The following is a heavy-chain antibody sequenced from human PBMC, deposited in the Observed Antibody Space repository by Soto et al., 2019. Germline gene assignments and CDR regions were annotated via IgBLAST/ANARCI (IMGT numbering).Heavy chain of an antibody. CDR1: GGTFSSYT. D-gene: IGHD4-17*01. J-gene: IGHJ6*02. V-gene: IGHV1-24*01. CDR3: ATEASTVTLTTNYYGMDV. Sequence: ASVKASCKASGGTFSSYTISWVRQAPGKGLEWMGGFDPEDGETIYAQKFQGRVTMTEDTSTDTAYMELSSLRSEDTAVYYCATEASTVTLTTNYYGMDVWG. CDR2: FDPEDGET.